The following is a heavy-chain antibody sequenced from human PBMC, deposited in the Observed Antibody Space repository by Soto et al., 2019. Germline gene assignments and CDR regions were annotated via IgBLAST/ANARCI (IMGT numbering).Heavy chain of an antibody. CDR2: MNPNSGNT. D-gene: IGHD2-2*02. V-gene: IGHV1-8*01. CDR3: ARGVLLGYSTSCYICYYYYMDV. J-gene: IGHJ6*03. Sequence: QVQLVQSGAEVKKPGASVKVSCKASGYTFTSYDINWVRQATGQGLEWMGWMNPNSGNTGYAQKFQGRVTMSRNTSIRTAYMELSSLRSEDTAVYYCARGVLLGYSTSCYICYYYYMDVWGKGTTVTVSS. CDR1: GYTFTSYD.